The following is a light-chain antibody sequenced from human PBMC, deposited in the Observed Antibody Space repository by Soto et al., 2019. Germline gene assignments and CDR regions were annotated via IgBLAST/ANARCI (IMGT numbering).Light chain of an antibody. J-gene: IGKJ1*01. CDR3: RKYNSARWT. Sequence: DIQMTQSPSSLSASVGDRVTITCRASQGISNYLAWYQQKPGKVPKLLIFAASTLHSGVPSRFSGSGSWTDFPLTISSLQPEDVATYYCRKYNSARWTFGQGTKVEIK. CDR2: AAS. V-gene: IGKV1-27*01. CDR1: QGISNY.